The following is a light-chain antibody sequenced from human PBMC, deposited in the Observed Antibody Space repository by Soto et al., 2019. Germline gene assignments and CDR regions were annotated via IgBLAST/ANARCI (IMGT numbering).Light chain of an antibody. CDR2: DAS. CDR1: QSTSIY. V-gene: IGKV3-11*01. Sequence: EIVLSLSPATLSLTPGERATLSCRASQSTSIYLAWYQQKPGQAPRLLIYDASSRAPDIPTRFRGSGSGTVFTLSSENQGPAAFAGYYCKHLSDGPPIPFWQVTRLEIK. J-gene: IGKJ5*01. CDR3: KHLSDGPPIP.